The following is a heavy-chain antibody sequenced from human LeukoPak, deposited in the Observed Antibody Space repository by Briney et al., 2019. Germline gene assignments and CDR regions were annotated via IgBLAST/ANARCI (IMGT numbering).Heavy chain of an antibody. J-gene: IGHJ5*02. D-gene: IGHD2-15*01. CDR2: ISGSGNNT. Sequence: GGSLRLSCAASGFTFSDFAMIWVRQPPGKGLEWVSSISGSGNNTYYVDSAKGRITISRDNSKNTLFLQINSLRAEDTAVYYCSRGPYCSGGTCFSLGEFDPWGQGTLVTVSS. CDR3: SRGPYCSGGTCFSLGEFDP. V-gene: IGHV3-23*01. CDR1: GFTFSDFA.